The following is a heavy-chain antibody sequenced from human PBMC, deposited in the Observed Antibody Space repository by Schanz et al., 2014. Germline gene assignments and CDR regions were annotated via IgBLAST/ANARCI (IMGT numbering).Heavy chain of an antibody. CDR2: MNSKTGNT. Sequence: QVQLVQSGAEVKKPGASVKVSCKASGYTFTSYDINWVRQATGQGLEWMGWMNSKTGNTGYAQRFQGRVTMTRNTSITSAYLELSSLRSGDTAVDYCTKGRTFRRWGQGTLVTVSS. CDR3: TKGRTFRR. CDR1: GYTFTSYD. V-gene: IGHV1-8*01. J-gene: IGHJ4*02. D-gene: IGHD3-16*01.